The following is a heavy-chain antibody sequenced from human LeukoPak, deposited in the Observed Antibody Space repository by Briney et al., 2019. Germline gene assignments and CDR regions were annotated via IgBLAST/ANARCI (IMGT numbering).Heavy chain of an antibody. CDR1: GFTFSSYA. Sequence: GGSLRLSCAASGFTFSSYAMSWVRQAPGKGLEWVSAISGSGGSTYYADSVKGRFTISRDNSKNTLYLQMNSLRAEGTAVYYCAKDYLRSALWYYYMDAWGKGTTVTVSS. CDR2: ISGSGGST. J-gene: IGHJ6*03. D-gene: IGHD5-18*01. CDR3: AKDYLRSALWYYYMDA. V-gene: IGHV3-23*01.